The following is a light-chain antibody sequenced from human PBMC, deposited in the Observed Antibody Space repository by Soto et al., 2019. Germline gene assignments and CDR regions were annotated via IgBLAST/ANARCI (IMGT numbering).Light chain of an antibody. CDR2: GAS. CDR1: QSVTSTH. V-gene: IGKV3-20*01. Sequence: EIVLTQSPGTLSLSPGERATLSCRASQSVTSTHLAWYQQKPGQAPRLLLYGASTRATGIPVRFSGSGFGTEITLTISSLQPEDFATYYCQHSYSTLITFGQGTRLEIK. J-gene: IGKJ5*01. CDR3: QHSYSTLIT.